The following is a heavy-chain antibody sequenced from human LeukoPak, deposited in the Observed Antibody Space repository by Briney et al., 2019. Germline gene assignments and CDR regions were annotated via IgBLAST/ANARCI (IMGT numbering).Heavy chain of an antibody. Sequence: SLRLSCAASGFTFDDYAMHWVRQAPGKGLEWVSGISWNSGSIGYADSVKGRFTISRDNAKNSLYLQMNSLRAEDTALYYCAKDALDGYDYYYGMDVWGQGTTVTVSS. J-gene: IGHJ6*02. V-gene: IGHV3-9*01. CDR3: AKDALDGYDYYYGMDV. CDR2: ISWNSGSI. CDR1: GFTFDDYA. D-gene: IGHD5-24*01.